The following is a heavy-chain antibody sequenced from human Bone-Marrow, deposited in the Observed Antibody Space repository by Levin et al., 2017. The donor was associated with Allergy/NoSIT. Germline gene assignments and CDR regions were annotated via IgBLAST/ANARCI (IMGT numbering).Heavy chain of an antibody. V-gene: IGHV3-23*01. CDR3: AKARSCSGGSCSYFDY. Sequence: SGGSLRLSCVASGFTFSSYRMSWVRQAPGKGLEWLSAITESGGSTYYADSVKGRFTISRDNSKNTLYLQMNSLSAEDTAVYYCAKARSCSGGSCSYFDYWGQGSLVTVSS. CDR2: ITESGGST. CDR1: GFTFSSYR. D-gene: IGHD2-15*01. J-gene: IGHJ4*02.